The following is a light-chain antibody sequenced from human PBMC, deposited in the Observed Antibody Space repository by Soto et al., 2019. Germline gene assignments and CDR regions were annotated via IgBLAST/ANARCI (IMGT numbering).Light chain of an antibody. Sequence: LAQPASVSGSPGQSITISCTGTSRDVGGYNYVSWHQQHPGKAPKVIITEVSNRPSGVSNRFSGSKSGNTASLTISGPQAWDEADYYCSSYVNYNTFVIFGGGTQLTVL. V-gene: IGLV2-14*01. CDR1: SRDVGGYNY. CDR2: EVS. CDR3: SSYVNYNTFVI. J-gene: IGLJ2*01.